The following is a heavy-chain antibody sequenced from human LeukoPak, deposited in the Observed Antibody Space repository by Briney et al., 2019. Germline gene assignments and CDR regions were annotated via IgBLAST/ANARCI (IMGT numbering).Heavy chain of an antibody. V-gene: IGHV4-30-2*01. J-gene: IGHJ3*02. CDR2: IYHSGST. CDR1: GGSISSGGYS. Sequence: PSQTLSLTCAVSGGSISSGGYSWSWIRQPPGKGLEWIGYIYHSGSTYYNPSLKSRVTISVDRSKNQFSLKLSSVTAADTAVYYCARGAPPLDAFDIWGQGTMVTVSS. CDR3: ARGAPPLDAFDI.